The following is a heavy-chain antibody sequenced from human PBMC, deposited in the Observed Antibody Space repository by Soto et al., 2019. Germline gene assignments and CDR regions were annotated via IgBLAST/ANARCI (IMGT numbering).Heavy chain of an antibody. CDR1: GFSVSVNY. V-gene: IGHV3-66*01. J-gene: IGHJ6*02. Sequence: GGSLRLSCAASGFSVSVNYMSWVRQAPGKGLEWVSDIKGGDYTNYADFVKGRFTISRDSSKNTVSLLMNSLKAEDTAIYYCARENYYYGMDVWGQGTTVTVSS. CDR3: ARENYYYGMDV. CDR2: IKGGDYT.